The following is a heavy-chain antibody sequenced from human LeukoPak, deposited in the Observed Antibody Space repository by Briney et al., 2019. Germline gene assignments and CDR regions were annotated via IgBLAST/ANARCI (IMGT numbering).Heavy chain of an antibody. CDR1: GGSFSGYY. J-gene: IGHJ4*02. CDR3: ARGVGIAAAGTDIYFDY. CDR2: INHSGST. V-gene: IGHV4-34*01. D-gene: IGHD6-13*01. Sequence: SETLSLTCAVYGGSFSGYYWSWIRQPPGKGLEWIGEINHSGSTNYNPSLKSRVTISVDTSKNQFSLKLSSVTAADTAVYYCARGVGIAAAGTDIYFDYWGQGTLVTVSS.